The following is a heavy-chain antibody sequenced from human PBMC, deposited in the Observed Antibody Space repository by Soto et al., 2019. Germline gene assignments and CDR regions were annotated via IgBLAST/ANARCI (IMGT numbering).Heavy chain of an antibody. Sequence: GPTLVNPTQTLTLTCTFSGFSLSTSGVGVGWIRQPPGKALEWLALIYWDDDKRYSPSLKSRLTITKDTSKNQVVLTMTNMDPVDTATYYCAHRPSYCSGGSCYSGFDYWGQGTLVTVSS. CDR1: GFSLSTSGVG. CDR2: IYWDDDK. CDR3: AHRPSYCSGGSCYSGFDY. J-gene: IGHJ4*02. D-gene: IGHD2-15*01. V-gene: IGHV2-5*02.